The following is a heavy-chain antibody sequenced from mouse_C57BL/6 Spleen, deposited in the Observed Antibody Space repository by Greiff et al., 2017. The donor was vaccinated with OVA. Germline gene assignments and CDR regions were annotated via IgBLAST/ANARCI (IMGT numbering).Heavy chain of an antibody. CDR2: IHPNSGST. V-gene: IGHV1-64*01. D-gene: IGHD2-5*01. CDR3: ADSNSYYFDY. Sequence: QVQLQQPGAELVKPGASVKLSCKASGYTFTSYWMRWVKQRPGQGLEWIGMIHPNSGSTNYNEKFKSKATLTVDKSSSTAYMQLSSLTSEDSAVYYCADSNSYYFDYWGQGTTLTVSS. J-gene: IGHJ2*01. CDR1: GYTFTSYW.